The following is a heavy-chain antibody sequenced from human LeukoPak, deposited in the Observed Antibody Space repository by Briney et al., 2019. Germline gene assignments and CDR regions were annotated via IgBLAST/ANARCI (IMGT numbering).Heavy chain of an antibody. CDR3: ARDSSGWYDHKGNWFDP. CDR2: TYYRSKWYN. D-gene: IGHD6-19*01. J-gene: IGHJ5*02. CDR1: GDSVSSNSAA. V-gene: IGHV6-1*01. Sequence: PSQTLSLTCAISGDSVSSNSAAWNWIRQSPSRGLEWLGRTYYRSKWYNDYAVSVKSRITINPDTSKNQFSLQLNSVTPDDTAVYYCARDSSGWYDHKGNWFDPWGQGTLVTVSS.